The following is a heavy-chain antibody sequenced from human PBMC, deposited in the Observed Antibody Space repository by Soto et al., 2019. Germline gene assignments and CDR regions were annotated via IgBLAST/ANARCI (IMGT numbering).Heavy chain of an antibody. CDR3: ARVRSVSGMDV. J-gene: IGHJ6*02. D-gene: IGHD1-26*01. CDR1: GFTFSSYD. Sequence: EVQLVESGGGLVQPGGSLRLSCAASGFTFSSYDMHWVRQATGKGLEWVSAIAAAGDTYYLGSVKGRFTISRENAKNSLYRQMNSLRAGDTAVYYCARVRSVSGMDVWGQGTTVTVSS. CDR2: IAAAGDT. V-gene: IGHV3-13*04.